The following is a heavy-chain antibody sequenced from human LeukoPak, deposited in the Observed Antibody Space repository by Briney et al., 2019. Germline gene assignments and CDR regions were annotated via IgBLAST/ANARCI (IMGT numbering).Heavy chain of an antibody. Sequence: SVKVSCKASGGTFSSCAISWVRQAPGQGLEWMGGIIPIFGTANYAQKFQGRVTITTDESTSTAYMELSSLRSEDTAVYYCARGLSGYSYEGPWDAFDIWGQGTMVTVSS. CDR1: GGTFSSCA. J-gene: IGHJ3*02. CDR3: ARGLSGYSYEGPWDAFDI. D-gene: IGHD5-18*01. V-gene: IGHV1-69*05. CDR2: IIPIFGTA.